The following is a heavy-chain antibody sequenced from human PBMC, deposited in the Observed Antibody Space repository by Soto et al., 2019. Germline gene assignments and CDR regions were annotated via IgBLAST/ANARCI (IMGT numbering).Heavy chain of an antibody. V-gene: IGHV1-24*01. CDR2: FDPEDGET. J-gene: IGHJ6*03. Sequence: ASVKVSCKVSGYTLTELSMHWVRQAPGKGLEWMGGFDPEDGETIYAQKFQGRVTMTEDTSTDTAYLELSSLRSEDTAVYYCAIGPFRDYSNYVLSRYYYYMDVWGKGTTVTVSS. CDR1: GYTLTELS. D-gene: IGHD4-4*01. CDR3: AIGPFRDYSNYVLSRYYYYMDV.